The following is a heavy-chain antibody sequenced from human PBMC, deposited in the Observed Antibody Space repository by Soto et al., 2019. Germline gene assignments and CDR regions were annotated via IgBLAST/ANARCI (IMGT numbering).Heavy chain of an antibody. CDR3: ARSYDFWGGPYYYGLDV. D-gene: IGHD3-3*01. Sequence: SVNVSCKASGYSFSTYWIEWVRQLPGKGLEWMGSVYPDDSDTQYSPSFQGQVTISADKSINTAYLQWNSLQASDTAMYYCARSYDFWGGPYYYGLDVWGRGTTVTVSS. V-gene: IGHV5-51*01. CDR2: VYPDDSDT. CDR1: GYSFSTYW. J-gene: IGHJ6*02.